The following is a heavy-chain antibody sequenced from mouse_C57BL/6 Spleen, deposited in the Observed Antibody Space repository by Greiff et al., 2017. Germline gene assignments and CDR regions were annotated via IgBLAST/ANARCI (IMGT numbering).Heavy chain of an antibody. V-gene: IGHV1-50*01. CDR3: VRVDLLYAIDY. J-gene: IGHJ4*01. CDR1: GSTFTSYW. D-gene: IGHD2-10*01. CDR2: IDPSDSYT. Sequence: QVQLQPSGAELVKPGASVKLSCKASGSTFTSYWMQWVKQRPGQGLAWIGEIDPSDSYTNSNQKFKGKDTLTVDTSSSTAYMQLSSLTSEDSSVYYWVRVDLLYAIDYWGQGTSVTVAS.